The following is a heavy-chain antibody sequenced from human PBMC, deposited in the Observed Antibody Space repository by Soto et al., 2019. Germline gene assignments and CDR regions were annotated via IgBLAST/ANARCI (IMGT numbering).Heavy chain of an antibody. CDR3: AKGPARLEWEKSYYFDY. CDR2: ISGSGGST. D-gene: IGHD3-3*01. Sequence: EVQLLESGGGLVQPGGSLRLSCAASGFTFSSYAMSWVRQAPGKGLEWVSAISGSGGSTYYADSVKGRFTISRDNSKNTLYLQMNSLRAEDTAVYYCAKGPARLEWEKSYYFDYWGQGTLVTVSS. J-gene: IGHJ4*02. V-gene: IGHV3-23*01. CDR1: GFTFSSYA.